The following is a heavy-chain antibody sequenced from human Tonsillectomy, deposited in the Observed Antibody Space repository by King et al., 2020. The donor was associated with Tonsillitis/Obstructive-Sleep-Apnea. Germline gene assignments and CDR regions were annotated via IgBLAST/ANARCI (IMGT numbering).Heavy chain of an antibody. D-gene: IGHD4-17*01. Sequence: QLVQSGAEVKKPGASVKISCKTSGYSFTRYYMHWVRQAPGQGLEWMGIINPSGGSTSYAQKFQGRVTMTRDTSTSTVYMELSSLRSEDTAVYYCARGQDDYGEDFGYWGQGPLVTLSS. CDR1: GYSFTRYY. CDR2: INPSGGST. V-gene: IGHV1-46*01. CDR3: ARGQDDYGEDFGY. J-gene: IGHJ4*02.